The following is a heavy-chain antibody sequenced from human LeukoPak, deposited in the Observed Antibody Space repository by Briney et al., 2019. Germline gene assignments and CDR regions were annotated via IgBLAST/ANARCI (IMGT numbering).Heavy chain of an antibody. V-gene: IGHV4-30-4*08. CDR1: GGSISNGDYY. D-gene: IGHD3-3*01. J-gene: IGHJ4*02. CDR3: ASSPVLRFLEWLYYFDY. Sequence: SETLSLTCTVSGGSISNGDYYWSWIRQPPGKGLEWIGYIYYSGSTYYNPSLKSRVTISVDTSKNQFSLKLSSVTAADTAVYYCASSPVLRFLEWLYYFDYWGQGTLVTVSS. CDR2: IYYSGST.